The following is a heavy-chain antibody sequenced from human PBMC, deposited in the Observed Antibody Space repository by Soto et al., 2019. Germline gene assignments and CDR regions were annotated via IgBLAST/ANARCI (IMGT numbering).Heavy chain of an antibody. CDR2: IYSGGST. D-gene: IGHD2-15*01. V-gene: IGHV3-66*01. CDR1: GFTVSSNY. CDR3: ARDSEGIFSH. Sequence: EVQLVESGGGLVQPGGSLRLSCAAAGFTVSSNYMSWVRQAPGKGLEWVSVIYSGGSTYYADSVKGRFTISRDNSKNTLYLQMNSRRAEDTAVYYCARDSEGIFSHWGQGTLVTVSS. J-gene: IGHJ4*02.